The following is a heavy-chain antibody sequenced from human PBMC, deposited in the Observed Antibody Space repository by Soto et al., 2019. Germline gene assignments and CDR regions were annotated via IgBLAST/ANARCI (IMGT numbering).Heavy chain of an antibody. J-gene: IGHJ3*02. CDR1: GYTFSDFY. CDR2: VDPSGGTT. V-gene: IGHV1-46*01. Sequence: QVQLVQSGAEVKKPGASVRLSCEASGYTFSDFYLHWVRQAPGQGPEWMGKVDPSGGTTTYAQKFHGRVSITSATSTSAVYLELSILRSEDTAIYYCVRSFIAATLLAFGIWGQGTMVTVSS. CDR3: VRSFIAATLLAFGI. D-gene: IGHD6-25*01.